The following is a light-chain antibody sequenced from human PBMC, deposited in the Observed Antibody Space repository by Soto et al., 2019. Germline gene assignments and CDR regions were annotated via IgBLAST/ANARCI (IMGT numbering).Light chain of an antibody. CDR2: GAS. CDR1: QSVSSN. Sequence: EIVMTQFPATLSVSPGERATLSCRASQSVSSNLAWYQQKPGQTPRLLIYGASTRATGIPARFSGSGSGTEFTLNISSLQSEDFEVYYCQQYNDWPPWTFGQGTKVEIK. V-gene: IGKV3-15*01. J-gene: IGKJ1*01. CDR3: QQYNDWPPWT.